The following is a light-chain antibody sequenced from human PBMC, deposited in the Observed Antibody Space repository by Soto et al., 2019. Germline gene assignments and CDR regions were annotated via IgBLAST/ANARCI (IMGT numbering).Light chain of an antibody. CDR1: QSVRSTY. CDR3: QQYGDWPHT. V-gene: IGKV3-15*01. J-gene: IGKJ4*01. Sequence: EIVMTQSPVTLSVSPGERATLSCRASQSVRSTYLAWYQQKPGQAPRLLIFGVSNRAAGIPARCSGSGSVTEFTLTISSLQSEDFSVNYCQQYGDWPHTFGGEKKLDI. CDR2: GVS.